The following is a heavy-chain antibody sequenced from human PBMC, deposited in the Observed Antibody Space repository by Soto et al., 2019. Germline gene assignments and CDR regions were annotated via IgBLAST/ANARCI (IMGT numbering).Heavy chain of an antibody. CDR1: GYSFTSYW. CDR2: IYPGDSDT. J-gene: IGHJ6*02. CDR3: ARRFGVPAAGDYYYYYGMDV. D-gene: IGHD2-2*01. V-gene: IGHV5-51*01. Sequence: PGESLKISCKGSGYSFTSYWIGWVRQMPGKGLEWMGIIYPGDSDTRYSPSFQGQVTISADKSISTAYLQWSSLKASDTAMYYCARRFGVPAAGDYYYYYGMDVWGQGTTVTVSS.